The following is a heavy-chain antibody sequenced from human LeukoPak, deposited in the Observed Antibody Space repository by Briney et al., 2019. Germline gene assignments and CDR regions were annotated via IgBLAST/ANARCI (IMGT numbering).Heavy chain of an antibody. V-gene: IGHV4-39*07. Sequence: PSETLSLNCTVSCGSISSRPYCWGWIRQPPGKGLEWIGSIYYSGSTYYNPSLKSRVTVSVDTSKNQFSLKLSSVTAADTAVYYCARGRVAVAELDAFDIWGQGTMVTVSS. CDR1: CGSISSRPYC. CDR3: ARGRVAVAELDAFDI. D-gene: IGHD6-19*01. J-gene: IGHJ3*02. CDR2: IYYSGST.